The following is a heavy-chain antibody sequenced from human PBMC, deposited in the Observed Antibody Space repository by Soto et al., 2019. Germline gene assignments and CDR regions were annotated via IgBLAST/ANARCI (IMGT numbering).Heavy chain of an antibody. CDR2: IIPIFGTA. D-gene: IGHD2-2*02. J-gene: IGHJ5*02. CDR3: ARERLGDIVVVPAAILGDWFDP. CDR1: GGTFSSYA. Sequence: SVKVSCKASGGTFSSYAISWVRQAPGQGLEWMGGIIPIFGTANYAQKFQGRVTITADESTSTAYMELSSLRSEDTAVYYCARERLGDIVVVPAAILGDWFDPWGQGTLVTVSS. V-gene: IGHV1-69*13.